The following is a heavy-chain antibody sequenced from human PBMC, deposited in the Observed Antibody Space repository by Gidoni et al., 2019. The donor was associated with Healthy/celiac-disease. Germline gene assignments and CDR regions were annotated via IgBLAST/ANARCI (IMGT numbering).Heavy chain of an antibody. V-gene: IGHV3-48*01. CDR1: GFTFRSYS. CDR2: ISSSSSTI. D-gene: IGHD2-2*02. Sequence: EVQLVESGGGLVQPGGSLRLSCAASGFTFRSYSMNWVRQAPGKGMEWVSYISSSSSTIYYADSVKGRFTISRDNAKNSLYLQMNSLRAEDTAVYYCATVPAAIQGYYYYGMDVWGQGTTVTVSS. CDR3: ATVPAAIQGYYYYGMDV. J-gene: IGHJ6*02.